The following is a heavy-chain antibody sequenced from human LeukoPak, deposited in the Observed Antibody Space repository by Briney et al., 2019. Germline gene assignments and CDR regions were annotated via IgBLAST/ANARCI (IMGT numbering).Heavy chain of an antibody. Sequence: GRSLRLSCAASGFTFSSYAMHWVRQAPGKGLEWVAVISYDGSNKYYADSVKGRFTISRDNSKNTLYLQMNSLRAEDTAVYYCARGPSDYEIAQSFDYWAREPWSPSPQ. CDR2: ISYDGSNK. D-gene: IGHD5-12*01. CDR3: ARGPSDYEIAQSFDY. V-gene: IGHV3-30*04. CDR1: GFTFSSYA. J-gene: IGHJ4*02.